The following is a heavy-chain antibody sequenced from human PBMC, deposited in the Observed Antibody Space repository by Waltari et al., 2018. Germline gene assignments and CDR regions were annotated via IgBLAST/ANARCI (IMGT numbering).Heavy chain of an antibody. J-gene: IGHJ4*02. V-gene: IGHV1-2*06. CDR2: INPNSDGT. D-gene: IGHD1-26*01. CDR3: ARDQVGATIDY. Sequence: QVQLVQSGAEVKKPGASVKVSCKASGYTFTGYYMHWVRQAPGQGLEWMGRINPNSDGTNYAQKCQGRVTMTRDTSISTAYMELSRLRSDDTAVYYCARDQVGATIDYWGQGTLVTVSS. CDR1: GYTFTGYY.